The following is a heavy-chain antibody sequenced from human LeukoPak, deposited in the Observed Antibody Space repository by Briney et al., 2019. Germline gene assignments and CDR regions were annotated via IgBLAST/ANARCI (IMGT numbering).Heavy chain of an antibody. CDR3: ARYSSGWKRVNFDY. CDR2: ISYDGGNK. CDR1: GFTFSSYA. D-gene: IGHD6-19*01. V-gene: IGHV3-30-3*01. J-gene: IGHJ4*02. Sequence: PGGSLRLSCAASGFTFSSYAMHWVRQAPGKGLEWVAVISYDGGNKYYADSVKGRFTISRDNSKNTLYLQMNSLRAGDTAVYYCARYSSGWKRVNFDYWGQGTLVTVSS.